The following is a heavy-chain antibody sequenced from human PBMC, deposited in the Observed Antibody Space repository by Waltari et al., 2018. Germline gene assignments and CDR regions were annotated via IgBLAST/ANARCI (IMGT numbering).Heavy chain of an antibody. CDR3: AREDCSGGSCYSV. D-gene: IGHD2-15*01. J-gene: IGHJ4*02. CDR2: IYYSGST. Sequence: QVQLQESGPGLVKPSETLSLTCTVSGGSISSHYWSWIRQPPGKGLEWIGYIYYSGSTNYNPSLNSRVTISVDTSKNQFSLKLSSVTAADTAVYYCAREDCSGGSCYSVWGQGTLVTVSS. V-gene: IGHV4-59*11. CDR1: GGSISSHY.